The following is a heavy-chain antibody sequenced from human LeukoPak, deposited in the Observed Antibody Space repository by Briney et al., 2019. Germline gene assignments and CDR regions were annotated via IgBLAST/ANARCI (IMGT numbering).Heavy chain of an antibody. CDR2: INPNSGGT. J-gene: IGHJ4*02. V-gene: IGHV1-2*02. D-gene: IGHD6-19*01. CDR1: GYTFTGYY. Sequence: ASVKVSCKASGYTFTGYYMHWVRQAPGQGLEWMGWINPNSGGTNYAQKFQGRVTMTRDTSISTAYMELSRLRSDDTAVYYCARDTSSGWPQTGQQQDYWGQGTLVTVSS. CDR3: ARDTSSGWPQTGQQQDY.